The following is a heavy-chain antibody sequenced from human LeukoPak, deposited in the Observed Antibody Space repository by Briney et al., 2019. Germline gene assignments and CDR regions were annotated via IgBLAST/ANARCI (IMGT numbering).Heavy chain of an antibody. V-gene: IGHV4-61*01. CDR2: IYYSGST. J-gene: IGHJ4*02. CDR3: ASSGYSGYDYYFDY. D-gene: IGHD5-12*01. Sequence: SETLSLTCTVSGGSVSXGSYYWSWIRQPPGKGLEXIXYIYYSGSTNYNPSLKSRVTISVDTSKNQFSLNLSSVTAADTAVYYCASSGYSGYDYYFDYWGQGTLVTVSS. CDR1: GGSVSXGSYY.